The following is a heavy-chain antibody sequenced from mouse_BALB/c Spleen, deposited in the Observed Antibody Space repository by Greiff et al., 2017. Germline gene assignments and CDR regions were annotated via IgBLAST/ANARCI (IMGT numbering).Heavy chain of an antibody. CDR1: GFSLSTSGMG. V-gene: IGHV8-12*01. D-gene: IGHD1-1*01. CDR3: ARRVPYYYGSSYWYFDG. CDR2: SYWDDDK. J-gene: IGHJ1*01. Sequence: QVQLKESGPGILQPSQTLSLTCSFSGFSLSTSGMGVSWIRQPSGKGLEWLAHSYWDDDKRYNPSLKSRLTISQDTSSNQVFLKITSVDNADTATYYCARRVPYYYGSSYWYFDGWGAGSTVTVTS.